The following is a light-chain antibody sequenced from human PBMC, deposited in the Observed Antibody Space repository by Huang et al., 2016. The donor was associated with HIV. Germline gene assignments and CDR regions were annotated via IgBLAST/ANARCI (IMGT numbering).Light chain of an antibody. CDR1: QSVTGN. Sequence: EIVMTQSPATLSVSPGERATLSCRASQSVTGNLAWYQHQPGQPPRLLIYGASTRAAGAAARFNASGSGTEFTLTINSLQSEDFAVYYCQQYNKWPRTFGPGTKVDVK. J-gene: IGKJ3*01. V-gene: IGKV3-15*01. CDR2: GAS. CDR3: QQYNKWPRT.